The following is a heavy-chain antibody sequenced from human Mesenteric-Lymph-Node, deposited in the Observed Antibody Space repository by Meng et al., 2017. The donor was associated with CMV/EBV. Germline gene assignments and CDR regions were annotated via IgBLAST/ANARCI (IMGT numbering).Heavy chain of an antibody. CDR3: ARSSYCSSTSCQYYFDY. CDR2: ISYDGSNK. J-gene: IGHJ4*02. D-gene: IGHD2-2*01. Sequence: GESLKISCAASGFTFSSYSMNWVRQAPGKGLEWVAVISYDGSNKYYADSVKGRFTISRDNSKNTLYLQMNSLRAEDTAVYYCARSSYCSSTSCQYYFDYWGQGTLVTVSS. V-gene: IGHV3-30*03. CDR1: GFTFSSYS.